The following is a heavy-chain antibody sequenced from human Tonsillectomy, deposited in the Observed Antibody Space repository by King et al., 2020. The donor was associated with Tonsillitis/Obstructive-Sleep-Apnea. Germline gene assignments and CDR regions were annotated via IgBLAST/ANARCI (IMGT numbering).Heavy chain of an antibody. V-gene: IGHV3-33*01. CDR3: ARERDWYFDL. Sequence: VQLVESGGGVVQPGRSLRLSCAASGFTFSSYGMHWVRQAPGKGLEWVAVIWYDGSNKYYADSVEGRFTISRDNSKNTLYLQMNSLRAEDTAVYYCARERDWYFDLWGRGTLVTVSS. J-gene: IGHJ2*01. CDR2: IWYDGSNK. CDR1: GFTFSSYG.